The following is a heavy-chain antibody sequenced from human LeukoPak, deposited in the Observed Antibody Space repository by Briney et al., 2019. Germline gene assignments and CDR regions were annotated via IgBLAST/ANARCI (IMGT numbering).Heavy chain of an antibody. D-gene: IGHD1-26*01. V-gene: IGHV3-23*01. Sequence: PGGSLRLSCAASGFTFSNYGMTWVRQAPGKGLEGVSAISDTGGNTYYADSVKGRFTISRDSHKNTLYLQMNSLRAEDTAVYYCAKGLPYEVGFDWWGQGTLVTVSS. CDR2: ISDTGGNT. CDR1: GFTFSNYG. CDR3: AKGLPYEVGFDW. J-gene: IGHJ4*02.